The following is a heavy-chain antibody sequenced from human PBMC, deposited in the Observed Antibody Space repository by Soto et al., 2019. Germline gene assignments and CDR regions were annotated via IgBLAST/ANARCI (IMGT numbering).Heavy chain of an antibody. D-gene: IGHD2-15*01. CDR2: IYSGGST. Sequence: EVQLVESGGGLVQPGGSLRLSCAASGFTVSSNYMSWVRQAPGKGLEWVSVIYSGGSTYYADSVKGRFTISRHNSKNTLDLQMNSLRAEDTAVYYCARESGGRGNDAFDIWGQGTMVTVSS. CDR1: GFTVSSNY. V-gene: IGHV3-53*04. CDR3: ARESGGRGNDAFDI. J-gene: IGHJ3*02.